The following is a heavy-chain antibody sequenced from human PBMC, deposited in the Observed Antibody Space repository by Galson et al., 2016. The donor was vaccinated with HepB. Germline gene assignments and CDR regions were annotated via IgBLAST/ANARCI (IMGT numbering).Heavy chain of an antibody. Sequence: SVKVSCKASGYTFNIYALHWVRQAPGQRLEWMGWIHAGNRNTKYSQKFQGRVTMTSDTSASTVYMELTRLTSEDTGIYYCARNGDASGWGYWGQGTLVTVSS. CDR1: GYTFNIYA. CDR2: IHAGNRNT. V-gene: IGHV1-3*01. D-gene: IGHD6-19*01. CDR3: ARNGDASGWGY. J-gene: IGHJ4*02.